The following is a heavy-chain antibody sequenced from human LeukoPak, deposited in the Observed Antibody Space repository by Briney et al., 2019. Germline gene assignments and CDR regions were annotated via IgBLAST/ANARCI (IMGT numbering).Heavy chain of an antibody. V-gene: IGHV1-58*02. J-gene: IGHJ6*02. D-gene: IGHD3-22*01. CDR3: AADQNYYDSSGYYAGAYGMGV. Sequence: SVKVSCKASGFTFTSSAMQWVRQARGQRLEWIGWIVVGSGNTNYAQKFQERVTITRDMSTSTAYMELSSLRSEDTAVYYCAADQNYYDSSGYYAGAYGMGVWGQGTTVTVSS. CDR2: IVVGSGNT. CDR1: GFTFTSSA.